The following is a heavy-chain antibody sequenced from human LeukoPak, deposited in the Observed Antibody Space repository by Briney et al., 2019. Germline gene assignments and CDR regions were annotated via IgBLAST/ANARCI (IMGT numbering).Heavy chain of an antibody. J-gene: IGHJ5*02. V-gene: IGHV4-39*07. CDR1: GGSISSSNFY. CDR2: IYYSVST. CDR3: ARDQRAGLFHWFDP. Sequence: ETLSLTCTVSGGSISSSNFYWGWIRQPPGKGLEWIGSIYYSVSTYYNPSLKSRVTISADTSKNQFSLNLTSATAADTAVYFCARDQRAGLFHWFDPWGRGTLVTVSS. D-gene: IGHD6-25*01.